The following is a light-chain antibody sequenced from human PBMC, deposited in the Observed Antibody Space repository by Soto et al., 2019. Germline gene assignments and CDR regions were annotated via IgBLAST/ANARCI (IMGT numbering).Light chain of an antibody. J-gene: IGLJ1*01. CDR3: AAWDDSLSVYV. V-gene: IGLV1-47*01. CDR2: RNN. CDR1: SSNIGSNY. Sequence: QSVLTQPHSASGTPGQRVTISCSGSSSNIGSNYVYWYQHLPGTAPKLLIYRNNQRPSGVPDRFSGSKSGTSASLAISGLRSEDEAYYYCAAWDDSLSVYVFGNGTKVTVL.